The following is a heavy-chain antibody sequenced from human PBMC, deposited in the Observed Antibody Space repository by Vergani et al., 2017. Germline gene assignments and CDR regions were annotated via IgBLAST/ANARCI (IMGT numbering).Heavy chain of an antibody. CDR1: GYTFTSYD. CDR3: ARSPLRYFDWLLVPDDAFDI. J-gene: IGHJ3*02. CDR2: MNPNSGNT. V-gene: IGHV1-8*01. D-gene: IGHD3-9*01. Sequence: QVQLVQSGAEVKKPGASVKVSCKASGYTFTSYDINWVRQATGQGLEWMGWMNPNSGNTGYAQKFQGRVTMTRNTSISTAYMELSSLRSEDTAVYYCARSPLRYFDWLLVPDDAFDIWGQGTMVTVSS.